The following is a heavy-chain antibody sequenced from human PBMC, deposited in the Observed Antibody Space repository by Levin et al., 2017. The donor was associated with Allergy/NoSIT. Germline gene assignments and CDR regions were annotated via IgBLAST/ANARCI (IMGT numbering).Heavy chain of an antibody. D-gene: IGHD3-22*01. CDR2: ISWNSDSI. CDR1: GFTFDDYA. J-gene: IGHJ3*02. Sequence: SCAASGFTFDDYAMHWVRQAPGKGLEWVSGISWNSDSIGYADSVKGRFSISRDNAKNSLYLQMNSLRAEDSALYYCAKGETYYYDSTGYFDAFDIWGQGTMVTVSS. V-gene: IGHV3-9*01. CDR3: AKGETYYYDSTGYFDAFDI.